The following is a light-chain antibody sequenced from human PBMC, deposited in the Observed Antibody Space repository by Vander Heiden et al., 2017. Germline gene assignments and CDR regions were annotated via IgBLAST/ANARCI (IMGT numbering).Light chain of an antibody. CDR1: SSDVGASNY. J-gene: IGLJ1*01. Sequence: QSALTQPASVSGSPGQSITISCTGTSSDVGASNYVSWYQQHPDKAPKLMIYDVRVRPSGVSDRFSGSKSGNTASLTISGLQADDEAEYYCTSYTSGSTRYVFGTGTKVTV. V-gene: IGLV2-14*01. CDR2: DVR. CDR3: TSYTSGSTRYV.